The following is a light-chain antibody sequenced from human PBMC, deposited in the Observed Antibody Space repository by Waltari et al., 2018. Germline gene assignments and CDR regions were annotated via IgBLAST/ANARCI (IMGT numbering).Light chain of an antibody. CDR3: QQYFTFPGT. Sequence: DVVLTQSPDSLSVSLGERATINCKSSPSILSSSNNKNFLAWYQHKAGHPPKLLFSWASTREAGVPDRCSASGSGSEFTLTISSLQAEDVAVYFCQQYFTFPGTFGPGTKVDI. CDR2: WAS. CDR1: PSILSSSNNKNF. V-gene: IGKV4-1*01. J-gene: IGKJ3*01.